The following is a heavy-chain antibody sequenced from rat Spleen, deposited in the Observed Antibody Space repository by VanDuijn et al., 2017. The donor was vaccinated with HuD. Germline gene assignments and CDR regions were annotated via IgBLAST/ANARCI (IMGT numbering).Heavy chain of an antibody. D-gene: IGHD4-3*01. V-gene: IGHV2S12*01. CDR2: VSSGGNT. CDR3: SRYNSGFDY. J-gene: IGHJ3*01. Sequence: QVQLKESGPGLVQPSQTLSLTCTVSGFSLTSDGVSWVRQPPGKGLEWIAAVSSGGNTYYDSTLNSRLSISRDTSKNQVFLKMHSLQTDDTGTYYCSRYNSGFDYWGQGTLVTVSS. CDR1: GFSLTSDG.